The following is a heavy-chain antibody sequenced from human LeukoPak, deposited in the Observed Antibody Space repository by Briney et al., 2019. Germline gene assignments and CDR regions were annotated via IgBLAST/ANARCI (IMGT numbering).Heavy chain of an antibody. CDR3: ARDGTNYGGHLPFDY. D-gene: IGHD4-17*01. CDR1: GYTFTTYG. J-gene: IGHJ4*02. Sequence: AASVKVSFKGSGYTFTTYGITWVRQAPGQGLEWMGGSNPYNGNRNYAQKLQGRVTMTTDTSTSTAYMELRSLRSDDTAVYYCARDGTNYGGHLPFDYWGQGTLVTVS. CDR2: SNPYNGNR. V-gene: IGHV1-18*01.